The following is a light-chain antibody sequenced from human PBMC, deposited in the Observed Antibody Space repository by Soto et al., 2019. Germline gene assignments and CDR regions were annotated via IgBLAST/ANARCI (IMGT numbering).Light chain of an antibody. CDR3: QQDYNLPLT. CDR2: GAS. CDR1: QSVSSSY. V-gene: IGKV3D-7*01. J-gene: IGKJ3*01. Sequence: PGERVTLSCRASQSVSSSYLTWYQQKPGQAPRLLIYGASTRATGIPARFSGSGSGTDFTLTISSLQPEDFAVYYCQQDYNLPLTFGPGTKGDIK.